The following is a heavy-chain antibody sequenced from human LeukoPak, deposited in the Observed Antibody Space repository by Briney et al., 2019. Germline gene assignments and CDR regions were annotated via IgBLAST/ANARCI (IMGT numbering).Heavy chain of an antibody. CDR3: ARSNREAFWSGYELGSYYFDY. CDR2: IYYSGST. D-gene: IGHD3-3*01. CDR1: GGSISSYY. V-gene: IGHV4-59*12. J-gene: IGHJ4*02. Sequence: SETLSLTCTVSGGSISSYYWSWIRQPPGKGLEWIGYIYYSGSTNYNPSLKSRVTISVDTSKNQFSLKLSSVTAADTAVYYCARSNREAFWSGYELGSYYFDYWGQGTLVTVSS.